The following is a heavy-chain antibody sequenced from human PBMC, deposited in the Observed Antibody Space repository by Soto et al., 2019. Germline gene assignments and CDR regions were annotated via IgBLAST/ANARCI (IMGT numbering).Heavy chain of an antibody. CDR3: ARDYRTMVRGVIKAYYYGMDV. J-gene: IGHJ6*02. V-gene: IGHV3-48*02. D-gene: IGHD3-10*01. CDR1: GFTFSSYS. CDR2: ISSSSSTI. Sequence: GGSLRLSCAASGFTFSSYSMNWVRQAPGKGLEWVSYISSSSSTIYYADSVKGRFTISRDNAKNSLYLQMNSLRDEDTAVYYCARDYRTMVRGVIKAYYYGMDVWGQGTTVTVSS.